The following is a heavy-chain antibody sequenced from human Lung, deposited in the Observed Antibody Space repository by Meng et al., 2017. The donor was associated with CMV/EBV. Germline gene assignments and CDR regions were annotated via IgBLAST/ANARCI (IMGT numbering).Heavy chain of an antibody. J-gene: IGHJ3*02. D-gene: IGHD2-15*01. CDR3: ANGHCSGAICSGAFDI. CDR1: GFTVSSHY. V-gene: IGHV3-53*01. Sequence: ESMKISXVASGFTVSSHYMSWVRQAPGQGLEWVSVIYNVGNTYYADSVKGRFTVSRDNSKNTLYLQMNTLRPEDTAVYYCANGHCSGAICSGAFDIWGQGTMVAVSS. CDR2: IYNVGNT.